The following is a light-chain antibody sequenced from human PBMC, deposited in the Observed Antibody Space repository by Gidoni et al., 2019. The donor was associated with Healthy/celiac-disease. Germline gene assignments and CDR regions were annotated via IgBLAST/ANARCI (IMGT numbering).Light chain of an antibody. CDR2: AAS. J-gene: IGKJ4*01. V-gene: IGKV1-39*01. Sequence: DIQMTQSPSSLSASVGDRVTITCRASQSISSYLNWYQQKPGKAPKLLIYAASSLQSGVPSRFSGSGAGTDFTLTISSLQPEDFATYYCQQSYSTPSCXGXTKVEIK. CDR1: QSISSY. CDR3: QQSYSTPS.